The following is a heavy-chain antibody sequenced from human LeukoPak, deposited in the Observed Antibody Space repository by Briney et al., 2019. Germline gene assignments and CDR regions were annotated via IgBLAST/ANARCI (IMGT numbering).Heavy chain of an antibody. CDR1: GGSFSGYY. J-gene: IGHJ4*02. Sequence: SETLSLTCAVYGGSFSGYYWSWIRQPPAKGLDWIRQINHSGSTNYNQSLKHRVTIPVHTSKNQFSLKLSSVTAADTAVYYCARHLLRRFGNPFTYYYGSGSYSDWGQETLVTVSS. D-gene: IGHD3-10*01. V-gene: IGHV4-34*01. CDR2: INHSGST. CDR3: ARHLLRRFGNPFTYYYGSGSYSD.